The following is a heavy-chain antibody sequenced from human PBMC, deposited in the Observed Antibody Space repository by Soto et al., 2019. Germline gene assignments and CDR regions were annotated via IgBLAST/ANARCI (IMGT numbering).Heavy chain of an antibody. J-gene: IGHJ4*02. D-gene: IGHD3-10*01. Sequence: SETLSLTCAVSGGSISSDGYYWSWIRQHPGKGLEWIGYIYDSGSTYYNPSLESRVTISVDTSKNQFSLRLTSVTAADTAVYFCAREEFVTGIHRKIAYWGQGTLVTVSS. CDR1: GGSISSDGYY. V-gene: IGHV4-31*11. CDR3: AREEFVTGIHRKIAY. CDR2: IYDSGST.